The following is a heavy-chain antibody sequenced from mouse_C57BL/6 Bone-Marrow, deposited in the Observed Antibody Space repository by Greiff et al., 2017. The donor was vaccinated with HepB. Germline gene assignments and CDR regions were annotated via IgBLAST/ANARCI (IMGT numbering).Heavy chain of an antibody. D-gene: IGHD1-1*01. CDR1: GFTFSSYG. Sequence: EVMLVESGGDLVKPGGSLKLSCAASGFTFSSYGMSWVRQTPDTRLEWVATISSGGSYTYYPDSVKGRFTISRDNAKNTLYLQMSSLKSEDTAMYYCANSVVAPYYAMDYWGQGTSVTVSS. V-gene: IGHV5-6*01. CDR2: ISSGGSYT. CDR3: ANSVVAPYYAMDY. J-gene: IGHJ4*01.